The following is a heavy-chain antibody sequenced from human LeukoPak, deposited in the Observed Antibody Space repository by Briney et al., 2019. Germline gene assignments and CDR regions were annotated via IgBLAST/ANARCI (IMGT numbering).Heavy chain of an antibody. D-gene: IGHD3-3*01. J-gene: IGHJ4*02. CDR2: ISGTGGRT. V-gene: IGHV3-23*01. Sequence: GGSLRLSCAASGFTFSSYAMNWVRQAPGKGLEWVSVISGTGGRTYYADSVKGRFTISRDNSKNTLYLQMNSLRAEDTAVYYCARGKWAFWSGYSKPPFLDYWGQGTLVTVSS. CDR3: ARGKWAFWSGYSKPPFLDY. CDR1: GFTFSSYA.